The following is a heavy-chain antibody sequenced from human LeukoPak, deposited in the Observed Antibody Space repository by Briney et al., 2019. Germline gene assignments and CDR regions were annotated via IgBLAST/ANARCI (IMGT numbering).Heavy chain of an antibody. V-gene: IGHV3-30*18. CDR1: GFTFSTYG. Sequence: PGGSLRLSCAASGFTFSTYGMHWVRQAPGKGLEWVADISYDGSTKYYADSVKGRFTIPRDNSKNTLYLQMNSLRTEDTAVYYCAKLLWFGERAFDIWGQGTMVTVSS. D-gene: IGHD3-10*01. CDR2: ISYDGSTK. J-gene: IGHJ3*02. CDR3: AKLLWFGERAFDI.